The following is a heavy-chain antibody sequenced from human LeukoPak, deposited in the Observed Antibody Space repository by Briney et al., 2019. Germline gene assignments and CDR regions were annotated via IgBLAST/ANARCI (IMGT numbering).Heavy chain of an antibody. Sequence: GSSVKVSCKASGDTFITYTFSWVRQAPGQGLEWMGRIIPSLDISNYAQKFQGRVTLTADKSTTTTYMELTSLRTEDTAIYYCARVAGYYYYYMDVWGKGTTVTVSS. CDR2: IIPSLDIS. J-gene: IGHJ6*03. V-gene: IGHV1-69*02. CDR3: ARVAGYYYYYMDV. CDR1: GDTFITYT. D-gene: IGHD2-15*01.